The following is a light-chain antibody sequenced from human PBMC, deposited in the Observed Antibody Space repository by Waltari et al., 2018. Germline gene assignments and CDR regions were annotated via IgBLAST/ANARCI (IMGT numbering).Light chain of an antibody. Sequence: EIVLTQFPGTLSLSPGERATLSCRASQSVGSKYLAWYQQKPGQAPRLLIYGASSMATGIPDRFSGSGSGTDFTLTINRLEPEDFAVYYCQHSAGSPLFTFCPGTKVDIK. CDR2: GAS. CDR1: QSVGSKY. J-gene: IGKJ3*01. CDR3: QHSAGSPLFT. V-gene: IGKV3-20*01.